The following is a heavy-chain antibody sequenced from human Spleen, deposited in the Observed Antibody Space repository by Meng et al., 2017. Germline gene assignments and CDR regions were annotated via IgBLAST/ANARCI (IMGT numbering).Heavy chain of an antibody. J-gene: IGHJ4*02. CDR3: AREVAVAGSFPPSLDH. CDR1: GFTFSNRN. CDR2: IWYDGSNT. Sequence: GESLKISCAASGFTFSNRNMHWVRQAPGKGLEWLALIWYDGSNTYYGDSVKGRFTISRDNAKNSLYLQMNSLRAEDTALYYCAREVAVAGSFPPSLDHWGQGTLVTVSS. V-gene: IGHV3-33*01. D-gene: IGHD6-19*01.